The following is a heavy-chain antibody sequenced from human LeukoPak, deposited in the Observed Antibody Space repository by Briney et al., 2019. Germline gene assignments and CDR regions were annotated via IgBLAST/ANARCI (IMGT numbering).Heavy chain of an antibody. CDR2: IYHSGST. D-gene: IGHD3-10*01. CDR3: AGGPMVRGVDFDY. V-gene: IGHV4-30-2*01. Sequence: SETLSLTCAVSGGSISSGGYSWSWIRQPPGKGLEWIGYIYHSGSTYYNPSLKSRVTISVDRSKNQFSLRLSSVTAADTAAYYCAGGPMVRGVDFDYWGQGTLVTVSS. CDR1: GGSISSGGYS. J-gene: IGHJ4*02.